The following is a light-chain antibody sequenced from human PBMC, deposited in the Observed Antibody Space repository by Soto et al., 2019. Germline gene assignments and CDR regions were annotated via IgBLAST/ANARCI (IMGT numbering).Light chain of an antibody. CDR3: CSYAGSSTLV. V-gene: IGLV2-23*02. CDR1: SSDVGSYNL. Sequence: QSVLTQPASVSGSPGRSITISCTGTSSDVGSYNLVSWYQHHPGKAPKLIIYEVSKRPSGVSNRFSGSKSGNTASLTISGLQAEDDADYYCCSYAGSSTLVFGTGTKVTVL. CDR2: EVS. J-gene: IGLJ1*01.